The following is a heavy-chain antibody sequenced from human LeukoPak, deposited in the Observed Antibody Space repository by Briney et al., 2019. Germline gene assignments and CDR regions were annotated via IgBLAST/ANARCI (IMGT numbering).Heavy chain of an antibody. J-gene: IGHJ4*02. CDR2: ISAYNGNT. D-gene: IGHD3-9*01. Sequence: GASVKVSCKASGYTFTSYGISWVRQAPGQGLEWMEWISAYNGNTNYAQKLRGRVTMTTDTSTSTAYMELRSLRSDDTAVYYCARDGRYFDWLLPFDYWGQGTLVTVSS. V-gene: IGHV1-18*04. CDR1: GYTFTSYG. CDR3: ARDGRYFDWLLPFDY.